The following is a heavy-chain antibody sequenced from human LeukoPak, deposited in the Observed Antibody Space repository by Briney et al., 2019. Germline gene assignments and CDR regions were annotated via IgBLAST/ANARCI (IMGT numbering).Heavy chain of an antibody. V-gene: IGHV1-2*06. Sequence: ASVKVSCKASGYTFTGYYMHWVRQAPGQGLEWMGRINPNSGGTNYAQKFQGRVTMTRDTPISTAYMELSRLRSDDTAVYYCARVSAVAGTGRYFDYWGQGPLVTAPS. J-gene: IGHJ4*02. CDR1: GYTFTGYY. D-gene: IGHD6-19*01. CDR2: INPNSGGT. CDR3: ARVSAVAGTGRYFDY.